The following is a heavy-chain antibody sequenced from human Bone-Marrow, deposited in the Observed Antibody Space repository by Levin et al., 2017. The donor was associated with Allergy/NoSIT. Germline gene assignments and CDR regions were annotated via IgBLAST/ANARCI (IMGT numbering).Heavy chain of an antibody. Sequence: PGGSLRLSCAASGFTFSSYGMHWVRQAPGKGLEWVAVIWYDGSNKYYADSVKGRFTISRDNSKNTLYLQMNSLRAEDTAVYYCARGAWQLGRTGYFQHWGQGTLVTVSS. V-gene: IGHV3-33*01. CDR3: ARGAWQLGRTGYFQH. D-gene: IGHD6-13*01. CDR2: IWYDGSNK. J-gene: IGHJ1*01. CDR1: GFTFSSYG.